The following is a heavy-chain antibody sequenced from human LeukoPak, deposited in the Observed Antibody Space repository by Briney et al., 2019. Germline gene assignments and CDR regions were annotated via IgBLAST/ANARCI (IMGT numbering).Heavy chain of an antibody. CDR2: INWNGGST. CDR1: GFTFDDYG. CDR3: ARGVGSSWYGGDY. J-gene: IGHJ4*02. D-gene: IGHD6-13*01. Sequence: GGSLRLSRAASGFTFDDYGMSWVRQAPGKGLEWVSGINWNGGSTGYADSVKGRFTISRDNAKNSLYLQMNSLRAEDTALYHCARGVGSSWYGGDYWGQGTLVTVSS. V-gene: IGHV3-20*01.